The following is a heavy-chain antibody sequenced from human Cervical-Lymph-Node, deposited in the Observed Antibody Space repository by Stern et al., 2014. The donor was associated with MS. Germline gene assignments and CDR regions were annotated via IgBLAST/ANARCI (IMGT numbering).Heavy chain of an antibody. CDR3: ARDVSPLFF. CDR2: IYYSGRT. J-gene: IGHJ4*02. CDR1: GDSMRNYY. Sequence: VQLVESGPGLVKPSETLSLTCTVSGDSMRNYYWSWIRQPPGKGLEWIGNIYYSGRTNYNPSLKSRVTLAVDTSKNQFSLMLNSVTAADTAVYYCARDVSPLFFWGQGTLVTVA. D-gene: IGHD2-21*01. V-gene: IGHV4-59*01.